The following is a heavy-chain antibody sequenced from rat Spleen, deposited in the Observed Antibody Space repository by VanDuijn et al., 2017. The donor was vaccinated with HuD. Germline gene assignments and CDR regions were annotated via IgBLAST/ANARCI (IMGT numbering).Heavy chain of an antibody. CDR3: ASKIYYYSGVDY. Sequence: QVQLKESGPGLVQPSQTLSLTCTVSGFSLSNDGVIWFRQPPGKGLEWMGIIWDNGNTNYNSALKSRLSISRDTSKSQVYLKMDSLQAEDTATYYCASKIYYYSGVDYWGQGVMVTVSS. CDR2: IWDNGNT. V-gene: IGHV2-13*01. J-gene: IGHJ2*01. CDR1: GFSLSNDG. D-gene: IGHD1-1*01.